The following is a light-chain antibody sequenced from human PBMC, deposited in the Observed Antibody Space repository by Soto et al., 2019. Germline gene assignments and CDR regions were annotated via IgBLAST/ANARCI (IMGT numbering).Light chain of an antibody. CDR3: QQYNSYSLYT. CDR1: QSISSW. V-gene: IGKV1-5*01. CDR2: DAS. Sequence: DIPMTQSPSTLSASVGDRVTITCRASQSISSWLAWYQQKPGKAPKLLIYDASSLESGVPSRFSGSGSGTEFTLTISSLQPDDFATYYCQQYNSYSLYTLGQGTKLEIK. J-gene: IGKJ2*01.